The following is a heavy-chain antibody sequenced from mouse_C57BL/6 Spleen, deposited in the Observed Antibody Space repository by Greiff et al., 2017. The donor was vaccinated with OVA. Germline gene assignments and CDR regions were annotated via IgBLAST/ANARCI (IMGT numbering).Heavy chain of an antibody. Sequence: VQLQQSGPELVKPGASVKMSCKASGYTFTDYNMHWVKQSHGKSLEWIGYINPNNGGTSYNQKFKGKATLTVNKSSSTAYMELRSLTSEDSAVYYCARGYYGSSLWGYFDVWGTGTTVTVSS. CDR1: GYTFTDYN. CDR2: INPNNGGT. V-gene: IGHV1-22*01. D-gene: IGHD1-1*01. CDR3: ARGYYGSSLWGYFDV. J-gene: IGHJ1*03.